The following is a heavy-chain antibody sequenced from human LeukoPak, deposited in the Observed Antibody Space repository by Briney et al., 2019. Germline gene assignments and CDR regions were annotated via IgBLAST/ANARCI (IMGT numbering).Heavy chain of an antibody. J-gene: IGHJ4*02. CDR3: ARDFCSGGSCYLFDF. D-gene: IGHD2-15*01. V-gene: IGHV3-33*01. Sequence: GGSLRLSCAASGFTFSSCGMYWVRQAPGKGLEWVAIIWYDGSNIYYADSVKGRFTISRDNSKNTLFLQMNSLRAEDTALYYCARDFCSGGSCYLFDFWGQGTLVTVSS. CDR2: IWYDGSNI. CDR1: GFTFSSCG.